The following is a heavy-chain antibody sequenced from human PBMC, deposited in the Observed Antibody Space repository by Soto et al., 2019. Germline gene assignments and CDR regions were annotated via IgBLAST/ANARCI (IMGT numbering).Heavy chain of an antibody. V-gene: IGHV1-3*04. CDR2: INTANGNT. CDR3: AGTNRTTHFFESSGTFDD. J-gene: IGHJ4*02. D-gene: IGHD3-3*02. CDR1: GDPFTNYA. Sequence: ASVKVSCKASGDPFTNYAIHWVRQAPGQRLEWMGWINTANGNTKYSRKFQGRVTITRDTSANTADMELSSLRFEDTAVYYCAGTNRTTHFFESSGTFDDWGQGTMVTVSS.